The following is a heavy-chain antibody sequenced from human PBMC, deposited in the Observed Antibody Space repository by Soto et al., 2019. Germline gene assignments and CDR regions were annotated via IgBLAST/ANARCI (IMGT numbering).Heavy chain of an antibody. CDR1: GYTFTSYG. Sequence: GASVKVSCKXSGYTFTSYGISWVRQAPGQGLEWMGWISAYNGNTNYAQKLQGRVTMTTDTSTSTAYMELRSLRSDDTAVYYCARDFTMIVEGYYFDYWGQGTLVTVSS. D-gene: IGHD3-22*01. CDR3: ARDFTMIVEGYYFDY. J-gene: IGHJ4*02. CDR2: ISAYNGNT. V-gene: IGHV1-18*01.